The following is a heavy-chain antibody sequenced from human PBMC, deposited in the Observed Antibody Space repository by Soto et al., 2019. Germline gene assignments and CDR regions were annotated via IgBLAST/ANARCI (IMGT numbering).Heavy chain of an antibody. Sequence: QVQLVESGGALVKPGGSLRLSRAASGFTFSDYYMNWVRQAPGKGLEWVSYISGTSDYTNYADSVKGRFTISRDNAKKSLFLQMSSLRVEDTAVYYCARDGARYFDLWGRGTLVSVSS. CDR2: ISGTSDYT. D-gene: IGHD2-15*01. J-gene: IGHJ2*01. CDR3: ARDGARYFDL. CDR1: GFTFSDYY. V-gene: IGHV3-11*06.